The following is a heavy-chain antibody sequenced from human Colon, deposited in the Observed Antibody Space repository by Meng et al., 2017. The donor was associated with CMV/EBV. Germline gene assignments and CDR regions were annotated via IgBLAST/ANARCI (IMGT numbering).Heavy chain of an antibody. D-gene: IGHD2-8*02. J-gene: IGHJ6*02. CDR2: LSPGGGAT. Sequence: GESLKISCAASGFSLADYAMHWVRQAPGKGLEWVAGLSPGGGATYYAQSVRGRFTVSRDNSKNMVFLQLNSLRAEDTAVYYCAKGHNTAGFHPSYYGLDVWGQGTTVTVSS. CDR1: GFSLADYA. V-gene: IGHV3-23*01. CDR3: AKGHNTAGFHPSYYGLDV.